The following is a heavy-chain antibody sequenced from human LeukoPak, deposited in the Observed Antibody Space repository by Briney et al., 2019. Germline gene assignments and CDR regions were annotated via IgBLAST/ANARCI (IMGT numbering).Heavy chain of an antibody. CDR3: ATYYDSSGYHFDY. V-gene: IGHV1-69*01. Sequence: ASVKVSCKASGGTFSSYATSWVRQAPGQGLEWMGGIIPIFGTANYAQKFQGRVTITADESTSTAYMELSSLRSEDTAVYYCATYYDSSGYHFDYWGQGTLVTVSS. J-gene: IGHJ4*02. D-gene: IGHD3-22*01. CDR2: IIPIFGTA. CDR1: GGTFSSYA.